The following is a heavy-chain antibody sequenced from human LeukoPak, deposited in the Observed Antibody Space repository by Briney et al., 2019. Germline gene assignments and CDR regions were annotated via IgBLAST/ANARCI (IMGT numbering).Heavy chain of an antibody. CDR1: GGSISSSSYY. CDR3: ARLGYDFWSGYYTGAPYYYYYYMDV. D-gene: IGHD3-3*01. V-gene: IGHV4-39*01. CDR2: IYYSGST. J-gene: IGHJ6*03. Sequence: PSETLSLTCTVSGGSISSSSYYWGWIRQPPGKGLEWIGSIYYSGSTYYNPSLKSRVTISVDTPKNQFSLKLSSVTAADTAVYYCARLGYDFWSGYYTGAPYYYYYYMDVWGKGTTVTVSS.